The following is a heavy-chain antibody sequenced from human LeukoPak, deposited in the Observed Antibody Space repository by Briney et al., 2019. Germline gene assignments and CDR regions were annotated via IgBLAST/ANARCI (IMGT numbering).Heavy chain of an antibody. CDR2: INHSGST. V-gene: IGHV4-34*01. J-gene: IGHJ4*02. CDR3: ARGNPGVRGDREDY. Sequence: SETLSLTCAVYGGSFSGYYWSWIRQPPGKGLEWIGEINHSGSTNYNPSPKSRVTISVDTSKNQFSLKLSSVTAADTAVYYCARGNPGVRGDREDYWGQGTLVTVSS. CDR1: GGSFSGYY. D-gene: IGHD3-10*01.